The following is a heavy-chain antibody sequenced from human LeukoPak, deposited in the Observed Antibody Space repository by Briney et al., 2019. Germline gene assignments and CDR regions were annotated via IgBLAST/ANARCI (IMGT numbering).Heavy chain of an antibody. J-gene: IGHJ4*02. CDR2: IHPSGAST. CDR3: SRVATGEPPYFDY. CDR1: GYTFTDYY. D-gene: IGHD7-27*01. V-gene: IGHV1-46*03. Sequence: ASVKVSCXASGYTFTDYYMHWVRQAPGQGLEWMGRIHPSGASTSYAQKFQGRVTMTRDTSTSTVYMELSSVTSEDTAVYYCSRVATGEPPYFDYWGQGTLVTVSS.